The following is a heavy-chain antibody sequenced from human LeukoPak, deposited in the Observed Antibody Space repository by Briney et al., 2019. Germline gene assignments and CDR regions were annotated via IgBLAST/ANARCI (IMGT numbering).Heavy chain of an antibody. CDR1: GYTFTSYD. J-gene: IGHJ6*03. CDR3: ARAVHYYYYMDV. Sequence: ASVKVSCKASGYTFTSYDISWVRQAPGQGLEWMGGIIPIFGTANYAQKSQGRVTITTDESTSTAYMELSSLRSEDTAVYYCARAVHYYYYMDVWGKGTTVTVSS. CDR2: IIPIFGTA. V-gene: IGHV1-69*05.